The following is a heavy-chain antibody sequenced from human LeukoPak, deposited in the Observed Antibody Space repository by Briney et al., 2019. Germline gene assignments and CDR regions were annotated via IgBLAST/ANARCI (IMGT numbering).Heavy chain of an antibody. CDR2: ISSTSGTI. V-gene: IGHV3-48*04. D-gene: IGHD2-2*01. J-gene: IGHJ3*02. CDR3: ARELVVPAAISSYVAFDI. CDR1: GFTFRSYS. Sequence: PGGSLRLSCVASGFTFRSYSMNWVRQAPGKGLEWVSYISSTSGTIYYADSMRGRFTISRDNAKNSLYLQMNGLRAEDTAVYYCARELVVPAAISSYVAFDIWSQGTMVTVSS.